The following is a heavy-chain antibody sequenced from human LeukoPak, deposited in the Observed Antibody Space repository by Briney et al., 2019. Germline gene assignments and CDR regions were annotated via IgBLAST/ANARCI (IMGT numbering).Heavy chain of an antibody. CDR2: ISAYNGNT. J-gene: IGHJ6*03. D-gene: IGHD1/OR15-1a*01. Sequence: GASVKVSCKASGDTLTSYGISWVRQAPGQGLESMGWISAYNGNTNYAQKLQGRVTMTTDTSTSTAYMELRSLRSDDTAVYYCARSSGTTYYYYYYMDVWGKGTTVTVSS. CDR3: ARSSGTTYYYYYYMDV. V-gene: IGHV1-18*01. CDR1: GDTLTSYG.